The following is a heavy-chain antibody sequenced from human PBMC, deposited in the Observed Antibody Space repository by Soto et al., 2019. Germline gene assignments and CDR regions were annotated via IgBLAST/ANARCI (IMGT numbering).Heavy chain of an antibody. CDR3: ARGRSLRCTNGVCYTAGFDY. CDR2: INHSGST. CDR1: GGSFSGYY. V-gene: IGHV4-34*01. D-gene: IGHD2-8*01. J-gene: IGHJ4*02. Sequence: SETLSLTCAVYGGSFSGYYWSWIRQPPGKGLEWIGEINHSGSTNYNPSLKSRVTISVDTSKNQFSLKLSSVTAADTAVYYCARGRSLRCTNGVCYTAGFDYWGQGTLVTVSS.